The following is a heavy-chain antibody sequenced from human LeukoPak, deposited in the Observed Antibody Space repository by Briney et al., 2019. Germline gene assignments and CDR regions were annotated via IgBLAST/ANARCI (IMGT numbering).Heavy chain of an antibody. Sequence: SETLCLTCTVSGGSISSYYWSWIRQPPGKGLEWIGYIYFSGSTNYNPSLKSRVTISVDTSKNQFSLKLSSVTAADTAVYYCATIERSGWYVSYWGQGTLVTVSS. V-gene: IGHV4-59*01. D-gene: IGHD6-19*01. J-gene: IGHJ4*02. CDR3: ATIERSGWYVSY. CDR1: GGSISSYY. CDR2: IYFSGST.